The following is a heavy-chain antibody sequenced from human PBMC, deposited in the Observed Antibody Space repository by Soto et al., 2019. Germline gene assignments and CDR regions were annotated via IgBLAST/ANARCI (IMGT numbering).Heavy chain of an antibody. V-gene: IGHV3-23*01. Sequence: EVQLLESGGGLVQPGGSLRLSCAASGFTFSSYAMSWVRQAPGKGLEWVSAISGSGGSTYYADSVKGRFTISRDNSKNTLYRQMNSLRAEDTAVYYCATDPAAIGDIVVVPAAESPWGQGTLVTVSS. CDR2: ISGSGGST. J-gene: IGHJ5*02. D-gene: IGHD2-2*01. CDR1: GFTFSSYA. CDR3: ATDPAAIGDIVVVPAAESP.